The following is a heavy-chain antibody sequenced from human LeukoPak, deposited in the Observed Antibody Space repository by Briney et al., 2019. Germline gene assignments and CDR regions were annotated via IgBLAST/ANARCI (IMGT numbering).Heavy chain of an antibody. CDR2: IGHDGADK. CDR3: ARNSDYYDYSPQSV. D-gene: IGHD3-22*01. CDR1: GFTFSHYA. Sequence: GGSLRLSCAASGFTFSHYALHWVRQAPGKGLEWVALIGHDGADKYYADSVKGRFLISRDNSKNMFFLQMNSLIIEDTAVYYCARNSDYYDYSPQSVWGQGTLVIVS. V-gene: IGHV3-30*04. J-gene: IGHJ4*02.